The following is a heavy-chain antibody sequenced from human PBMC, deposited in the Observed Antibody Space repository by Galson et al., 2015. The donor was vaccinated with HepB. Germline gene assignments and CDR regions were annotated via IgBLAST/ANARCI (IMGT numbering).Heavy chain of an antibody. V-gene: IGHV1-18*04. CDR1: GYAFTSYG. Sequence: SVKVSCKASGYAFTSYGISWVRQAPGQGLEWMGWISAYNGNTNYAQKLQGRVTMTTDTSTSTAYMELRSLRSDDTAVYYCARDISPHYDILTGYYNPGFDYWGQGTLVTVSS. CDR2: ISAYNGNT. CDR3: ARDISPHYDILTGYYNPGFDY. D-gene: IGHD3-9*01. J-gene: IGHJ4*02.